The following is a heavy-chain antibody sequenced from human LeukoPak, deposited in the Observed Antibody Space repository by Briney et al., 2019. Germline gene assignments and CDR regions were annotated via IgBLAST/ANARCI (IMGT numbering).Heavy chain of an antibody. CDR2: INPNSGVT. Sequence: SVKVSCKASGYTFTGSYMHWVRQAPGQGLEWMGWINPNSGVTNYAQKFQGRVTMTRDTSISTAYMELSRLRSDDTAVYYCARYWSSGEDFDYWGQGTLFTASS. CDR3: ARYWSSGEDFDY. V-gene: IGHV1-2*02. J-gene: IGHJ4*02. D-gene: IGHD6-19*01. CDR1: GYTFTGSY.